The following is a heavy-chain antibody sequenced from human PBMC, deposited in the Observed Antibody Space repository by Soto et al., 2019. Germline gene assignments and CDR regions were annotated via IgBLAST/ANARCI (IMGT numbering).Heavy chain of an antibody. Sequence: PGGSLRLSCAASGFTFSSYAMSWVRQAPGKGLEWVSAISGSGGSTYYADSVKGRFTISRDNSKNTLYLQMNSLRAEDTAVYYCAKEPRTNREDSSGYYYLSVTSWGQGTLVTVSS. CDR1: GFTFSSYA. J-gene: IGHJ5*02. CDR2: ISGSGGST. V-gene: IGHV3-23*01. CDR3: AKEPRTNREDSSGYYYLSVTS. D-gene: IGHD3-22*01.